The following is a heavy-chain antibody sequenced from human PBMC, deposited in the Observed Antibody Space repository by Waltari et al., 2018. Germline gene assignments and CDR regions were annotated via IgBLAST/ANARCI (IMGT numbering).Heavy chain of an antibody. V-gene: IGHV3-9*03. J-gene: IGHJ4*02. CDR3: AKDSGLSSGWYDVFDS. CDR2: ISWNRGSI. D-gene: IGHD6-19*01. CDR1: TFNDWA. Sequence: TFNDWAMHWVRQAPGKGLEWISGISWNRGSIGYADSVRGRFTISRGNAQNSLYLQMNSRRAEDMSLYYCAKDSGLSSGWYDVFDSWGQGTLVTVSS.